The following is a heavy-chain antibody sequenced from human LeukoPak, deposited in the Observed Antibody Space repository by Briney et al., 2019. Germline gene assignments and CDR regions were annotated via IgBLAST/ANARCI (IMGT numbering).Heavy chain of an antibody. D-gene: IGHD2-2*01. J-gene: IGHJ4*02. Sequence: ASVKVSCKASGYTLTGYYMHWVRQAPGQGLEWMGWINPNSGGTNYAQKFQGRVTMTRDTSISTAYMELSRLRSDDTAVYYCASDYCSSTSCSTFDYWGQGTLVTVSS. CDR2: INPNSGGT. CDR1: GYTLTGYY. CDR3: ASDYCSSTSCSTFDY. V-gene: IGHV1-2*02.